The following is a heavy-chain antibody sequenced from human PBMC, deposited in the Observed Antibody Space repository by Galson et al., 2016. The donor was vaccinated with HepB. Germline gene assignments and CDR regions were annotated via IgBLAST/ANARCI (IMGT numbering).Heavy chain of an antibody. D-gene: IGHD3-3*01. V-gene: IGHV3-23*01. J-gene: IGHJ4*02. Sequence: SLRLSCAASGFTFSSYAMSWVRQAPGKGLEWVSAIRGSGDTKYYADSVKGRFTISRDNSKNTLYLQMNSLRAEDTAVYYCAKDRLRILELLLFDYWGQGTLVTVSS. CDR1: GFTFSSYA. CDR2: IRGSGDTK. CDR3: AKDRLRILELLLFDY.